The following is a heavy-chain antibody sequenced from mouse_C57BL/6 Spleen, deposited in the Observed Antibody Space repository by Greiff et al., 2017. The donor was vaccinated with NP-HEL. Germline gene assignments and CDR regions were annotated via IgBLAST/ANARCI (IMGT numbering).Heavy chain of an antibody. CDR3: ARGVLRMDY. J-gene: IGHJ4*01. Sequence: EVKLMESGPGLVKPSQSLSLTCSVTGYSITSGYYWNWIRQSPGNKLEWMGYISYDGSNNYNPSLKNRISITRDTSKNQFFLKLNSVTTEDTATYYCARGVLRMDYWGQGTSVTVSS. CDR2: ISYDGSN. D-gene: IGHD1-1*01. V-gene: IGHV3-6*01. CDR1: GYSITSGYY.